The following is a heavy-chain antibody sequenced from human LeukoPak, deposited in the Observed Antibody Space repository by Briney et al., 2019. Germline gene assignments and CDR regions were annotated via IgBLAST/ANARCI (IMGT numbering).Heavy chain of an antibody. CDR2: IYFSGST. CDR3: ARGETAAGTIWYFDL. CDR1: GGSINGYF. Sequence: PSETLSLICTVSGGSINGYFWSWIRQPPGKGLEWIGHIYFSGSTKYNPSLKSQVTMSLDTSKNQSSLNLNSVAAADTAVYYCARGETAAGTIWYFDLWGRGTLVTVSS. D-gene: IGHD6-13*01. V-gene: IGHV4-59*01. J-gene: IGHJ2*01.